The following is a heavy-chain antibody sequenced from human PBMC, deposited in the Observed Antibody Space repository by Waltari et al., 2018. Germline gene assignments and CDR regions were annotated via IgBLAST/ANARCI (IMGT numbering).Heavy chain of an antibody. CDR1: GGTFSSYA. V-gene: IGHV1-69*05. D-gene: IGHD3-3*01. CDR3: ASRTFGVVIIDAFDI. Sequence: QVQLVQSGAEVKKPGSSVKVSCKASGGTFSSYATSWVRQAPGQGLEWMGGIIPIFGTANYAHKFQGRVTITTDESTSTAYMELSSLRSEDTAVYYCASRTFGVVIIDAFDIWGQGTMVTVSS. CDR2: IIPIFGTA. J-gene: IGHJ3*02.